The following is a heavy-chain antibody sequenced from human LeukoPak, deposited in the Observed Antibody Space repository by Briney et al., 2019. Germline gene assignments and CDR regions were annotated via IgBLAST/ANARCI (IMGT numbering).Heavy chain of an antibody. CDR3: ARVRYGGDY. V-gene: IGHV3-48*04. Sequence: GGSPRLPCAASGFTFSSYSMNWVRQAPGKGLEWVSYISSSGSTIYYADSVKGRFTISRDNAKNSLYLQMNSLRAEDTAVYYCARVRYGGDYWGQGTLVTVSS. CDR2: ISSSGSTI. CDR1: GFTFSSYS. J-gene: IGHJ4*02. D-gene: IGHD4-17*01.